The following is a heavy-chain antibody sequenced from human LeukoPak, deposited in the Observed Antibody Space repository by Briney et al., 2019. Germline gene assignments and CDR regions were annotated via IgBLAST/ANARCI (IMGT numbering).Heavy chain of an antibody. D-gene: IGHD3-10*01. J-gene: IGHJ4*02. CDR2: IYHSGST. V-gene: IGHV4-39*07. CDR1: GGSISSSSYY. Sequence: PSETLSLTCTVSGGSISSSSYYWGWIRQPPGKGLEWIGSIYHSGSTYYNPSLKSRVTISVDTSKNQFSLKLSSVTAADTAVYYCARGKLEPHVDYWGQGTLVTVSS. CDR3: ARGKLEPHVDY.